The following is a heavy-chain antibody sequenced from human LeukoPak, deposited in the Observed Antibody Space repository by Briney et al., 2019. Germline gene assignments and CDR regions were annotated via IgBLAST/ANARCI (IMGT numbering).Heavy chain of an antibody. CDR1: GLIPSSYW. V-gene: IGHV3-7*05. J-gene: IGHJ6*04. CDR2: IRQDGSEV. Sequence: PGGSLRLSCVASGLIPSSYWMTWVRQAPGKGLEWVANIRQDGSEVYYVDSVKGRFTISRDNAKNSLYLQMNSLRDEDTAVYYCATWVTTPDHGLDVWGGGTTVTVSS. CDR3: ATWVTTPDHGLDV. D-gene: IGHD4-17*01.